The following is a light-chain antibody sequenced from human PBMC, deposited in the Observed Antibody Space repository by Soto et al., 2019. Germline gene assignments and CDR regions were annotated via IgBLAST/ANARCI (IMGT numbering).Light chain of an antibody. CDR2: DAS. CDR1: QSISSW. V-gene: IGKV1-5*01. CDR3: QQYNNFWT. J-gene: IGKJ1*01. Sequence: DIQMTQSPSALSASVGDRVTITCRASQSISSWLAWYQQKPGKAPRLRIYDASYLERGVPSRFSGSGSGTEFTLTISDLQPDDLATYYCQQYNNFWTFGPGTKVEI.